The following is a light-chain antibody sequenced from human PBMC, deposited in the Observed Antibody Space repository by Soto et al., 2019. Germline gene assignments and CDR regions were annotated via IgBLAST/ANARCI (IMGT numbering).Light chain of an antibody. CDR1: RNGLCSSNNKNY. Sequence: DVVITQSPDSLAVSLGGGATINCRCGRNGLCSSNNKNYLALYQQKPGQPPKLLIYWASSRDSGVPDRFSASGSGTDFTLTITSLQAEDVAVYYCQQYHSTPWTFGQGTKVDIK. CDR3: QQYHSTPWT. V-gene: IGKV4-1*01. J-gene: IGKJ1*01. CDR2: WAS.